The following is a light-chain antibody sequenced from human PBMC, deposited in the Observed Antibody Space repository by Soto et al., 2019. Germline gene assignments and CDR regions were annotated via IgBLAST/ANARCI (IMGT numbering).Light chain of an antibody. Sequence: EIVLTQSPGTLSLSPGERVTLSCRASQSVSGSYFAWYQQKPGQAPRLLIYDASSRATGIPDRFRGSVSGTDFTLTISRLEPEDFAVYYCLQYGSFAYTFGQGTKLEIK. CDR3: LQYGSFAYT. CDR2: DAS. J-gene: IGKJ2*01. CDR1: QSVSGSY. V-gene: IGKV3-20*01.